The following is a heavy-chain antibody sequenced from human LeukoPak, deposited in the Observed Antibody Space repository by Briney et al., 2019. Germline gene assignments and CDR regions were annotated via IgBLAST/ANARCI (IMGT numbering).Heavy chain of an antibody. CDR3: ARGRQSLAAAGPGYYYGMDV. V-gene: IGHV3-53*01. CDR2: IYSGGST. Sequence: PGGSLRLSCAASAFTVSSNYMSWARQAPGKWLEWDSVIYSGGSTYYADSVKGRFTISRDNSKNTLYLQMNSLRDEDTAVYYCARGRQSLAAAGPGYYYGMDVWGQGTTVTVSS. CDR1: AFTVSSNY. J-gene: IGHJ6*02. D-gene: IGHD6-13*01.